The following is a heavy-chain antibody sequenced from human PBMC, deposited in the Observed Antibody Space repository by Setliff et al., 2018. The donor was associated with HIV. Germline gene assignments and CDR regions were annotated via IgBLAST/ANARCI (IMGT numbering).Heavy chain of an antibody. CDR1: GFTFSSYS. D-gene: IGHD1-26*01. CDR3: AREYIVGATFDY. CDR2: ISSSSSFI. J-gene: IGHJ4*02. Sequence: GRSLRLSCAASGFTFSSYSMNWVRQAPGKGLEWVSSISSSSSFIYYADSVRGRFTVSRDNAKNSLYLQMISLRAEDTAVYYCAREYIVGATFDYWGQGTLVTVSS. V-gene: IGHV3-21*01.